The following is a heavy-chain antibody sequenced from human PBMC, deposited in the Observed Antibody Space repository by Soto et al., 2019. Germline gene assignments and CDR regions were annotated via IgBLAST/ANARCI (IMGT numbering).Heavy chain of an antibody. CDR1: GFTFRSYS. J-gene: IGHJ6*02. D-gene: IGHD1-26*01. CDR2: ISSSSSTI. Sequence: GALRLSCAASGFTFRSYSMNWVRQAPGKGLEWVSYISSSSSTIYYADSVKGRFTISRDNAKNSLYLQMNSLRDEDTAVYCCARVPPSGSYLYYYYYYGMDVWGQGTTVTVSS. V-gene: IGHV3-48*02. CDR3: ARVPPSGSYLYYYYYYGMDV.